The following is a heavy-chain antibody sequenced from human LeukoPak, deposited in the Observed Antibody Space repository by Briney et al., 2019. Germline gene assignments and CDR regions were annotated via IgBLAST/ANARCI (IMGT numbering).Heavy chain of an antibody. CDR3: ASQSLGASGLDH. CDR2: VPHDGSSA. CDR1: GFTFNSYH. Sequence: GGSLRLSCAVSGFTFNSYHMHWVRQAPNKGLDWVAVVPHDGSSASHAASVNGRFTISRDNSKDTVFLQMNSLRVDDTAIYYCASQSLGASGLDHWGQGVLVTVSS. V-gene: IGHV3-30*04. D-gene: IGHD1-26*01. J-gene: IGHJ4*02.